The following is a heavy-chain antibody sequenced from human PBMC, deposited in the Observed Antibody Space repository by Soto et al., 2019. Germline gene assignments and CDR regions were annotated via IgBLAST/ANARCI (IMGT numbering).Heavy chain of an antibody. CDR1: GGTFSSYA. Sequence: QVQLVQSGAEVKKPGSSVKVSCKASGGTFSSYAISWVRQAPGQGLEWMGGIIPIFGTANYAQKFQGRVTITADDSTSTAYMELSSLRSEDTAVYYCARAGESNEVGGLVADYWGQGTLVTVSS. J-gene: IGHJ4*02. D-gene: IGHD5-12*01. V-gene: IGHV1-69*01. CDR3: ARAGESNEVGGLVADY. CDR2: IIPIFGTA.